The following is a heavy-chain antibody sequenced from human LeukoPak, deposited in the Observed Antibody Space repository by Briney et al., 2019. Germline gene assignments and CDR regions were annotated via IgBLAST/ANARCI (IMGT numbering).Heavy chain of an antibody. CDR2: NNGDGSTT. V-gene: IGHV3-74*01. CDR3: ARDPRNVGLAP. Sequence: GGSLRLSCAASGFTFSNYAMSWVRQAPGKGLMYISRNNGDGSTTNYADVVKGRFTMSRDNVKNTLYLQMNSLRVEDTAVYYCARDPRNVGLAPWGQGTLVTVSS. J-gene: IGHJ5*02. D-gene: IGHD2-15*01. CDR1: GFTFSNYA.